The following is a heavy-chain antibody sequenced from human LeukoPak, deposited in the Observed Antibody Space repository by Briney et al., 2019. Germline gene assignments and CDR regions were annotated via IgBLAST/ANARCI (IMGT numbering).Heavy chain of an antibody. CDR1: GFTFSTYW. J-gene: IGHJ4*02. CDR2: IKEDGSEK. Sequence: GGSLRLSCAASGFTFSTYWMSWVRQAPGKGLEWVANIKEDGSEKFYVDSVKGRFTISRDNAKNSLYLQMNSLRVEDTAVYYCAREKLYSSSSDYWGQGTLVTVSS. D-gene: IGHD6-6*01. CDR3: AREKLYSSSSDY. V-gene: IGHV3-7*01.